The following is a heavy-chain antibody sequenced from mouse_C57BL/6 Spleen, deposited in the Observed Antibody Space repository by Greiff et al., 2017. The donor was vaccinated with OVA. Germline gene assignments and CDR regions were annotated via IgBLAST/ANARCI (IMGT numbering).Heavy chain of an antibody. D-gene: IGHD1-1*01. CDR2: IYPGGGYT. CDR1: GYTFTNYW. CDR3: ARWDTTVVHYYFDY. V-gene: IGHV1-63*01. Sequence: QVQLQQPGAELVRPGTSVKMSCKASGYTFTNYWIGWAKQRPGHGLEWIGDIYPGGGYTNYNEKFKGKATLTADKSSSTAYMQFSSLTSEDSAIYYCARWDTTVVHYYFDYWGQGTTLTVSS. J-gene: IGHJ2*01.